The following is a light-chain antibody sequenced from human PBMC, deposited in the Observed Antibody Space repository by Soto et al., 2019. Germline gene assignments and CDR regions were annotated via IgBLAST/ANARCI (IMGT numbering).Light chain of an antibody. J-gene: IGKJ1*01. V-gene: IGKV1-39*01. CDR1: QRISSY. Sequence: DIQMTQSPSCLSASVGDRVTITWRASQRISSYLNWYQQKPGKAPKLLIYAASSLQSGVPSRFSGSGSGTDFTLTISSLQPEDFATYYCQQSYSTPPWTFGQGTKVEIK. CDR2: AAS. CDR3: QQSYSTPPWT.